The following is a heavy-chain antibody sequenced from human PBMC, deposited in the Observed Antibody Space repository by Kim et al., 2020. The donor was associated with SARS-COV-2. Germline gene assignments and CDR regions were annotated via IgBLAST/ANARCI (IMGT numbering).Heavy chain of an antibody. J-gene: IGHJ4*02. Sequence: GGSLRLSCAASGFTFSSYAMSWVRQAPGKGLEWVSGIKGGGSGSYHAESVKGRFSISRDNSKKTLYLQMNSLRAEDTAVYYCAKEVEVAGRPCFDSWGQGTLVTVSS. V-gene: IGHV3-23*01. CDR1: GFTFSSYA. CDR3: AKEVEVAGRPCFDS. D-gene: IGHD6-19*01. CDR2: IKGGGSGS.